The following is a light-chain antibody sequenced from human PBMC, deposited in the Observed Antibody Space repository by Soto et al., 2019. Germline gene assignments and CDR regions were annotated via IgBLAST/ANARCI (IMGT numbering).Light chain of an antibody. CDR2: DAS. J-gene: IGKJ1*01. V-gene: IGKV3-15*01. Sequence: DIVMTQSPATLSVSAGDRAILSCRASQFIGANLAWYQQRTGQPPRLLIYDASSWATGIADRFSGSGSGRDFTLTISSLQSEDVAVYYCQHYNNWPPWTFGQGTRVEIK. CDR3: QHYNNWPPWT. CDR1: QFIGAN.